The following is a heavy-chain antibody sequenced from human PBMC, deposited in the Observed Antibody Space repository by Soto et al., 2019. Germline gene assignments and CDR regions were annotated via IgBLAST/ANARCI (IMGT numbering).Heavy chain of an antibody. Sequence: SETLSLPCTVSGGSISSGDYYWSWSRQPPGKGLEWVGYIYYSGSTYYNPSLKSRVTISVDTSKNQFSLKLSSVTAADTAVYFCARDWGDGYNYLDYWGQGTLVTVSS. J-gene: IGHJ4*02. D-gene: IGHD5-12*01. V-gene: IGHV4-30-4*01. CDR1: GGSISSGDYY. CDR2: IYYSGST. CDR3: ARDWGDGYNYLDY.